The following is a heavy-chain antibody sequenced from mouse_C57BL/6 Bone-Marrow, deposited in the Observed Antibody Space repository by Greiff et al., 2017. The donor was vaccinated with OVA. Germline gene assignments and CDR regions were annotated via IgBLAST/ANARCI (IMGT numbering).Heavy chain of an antibody. J-gene: IGHJ1*03. Sequence: VHLVESGAELVKPGASVKISCKASGYAFSSYWMNWVKQRPGKGLEWIGQIYPGDGDTNYNGKFKAKATLTADKSSSTAYMQLSSLTSEDSAVYFCARRRGYWYFDVWGTGTTVTVSS. CDR3: ARRRGYWYFDV. CDR1: GYAFSSYW. V-gene: IGHV1-80*01. CDR2: IYPGDGDT.